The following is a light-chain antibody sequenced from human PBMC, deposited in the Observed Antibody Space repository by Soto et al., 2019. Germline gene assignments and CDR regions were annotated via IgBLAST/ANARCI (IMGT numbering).Light chain of an antibody. CDR2: GAS. V-gene: IGKV1-39*01. J-gene: IGKJ5*01. CDR3: QQSYMDPIT. CDR1: QTVNNNY. Sequence: RQSPATLSLSPWERATLSFRSSQTVNNNYVAWYQQKPGKAPNLLIYGASRLQSGVPSRFSGSGGGTDFTLSISSVQPEDFATYFCQQSYMDPITFGQGTRLQIK.